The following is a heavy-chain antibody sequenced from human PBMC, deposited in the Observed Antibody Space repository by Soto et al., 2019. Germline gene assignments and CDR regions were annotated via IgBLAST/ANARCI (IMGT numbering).Heavy chain of an antibody. CDR1: GYTFTSYD. Sequence: GXSVKVSFNASGYTFTSYDINLVRQATGQGLEWMGWMNPNSGNTGYAQKFQGRVTMTRNTSISTAYMEMSSLRSEDTAVYYCARGLYYMDVWGKGTTVTVSS. V-gene: IGHV1-8*01. CDR3: ARGLYYMDV. J-gene: IGHJ6*03. CDR2: MNPNSGNT.